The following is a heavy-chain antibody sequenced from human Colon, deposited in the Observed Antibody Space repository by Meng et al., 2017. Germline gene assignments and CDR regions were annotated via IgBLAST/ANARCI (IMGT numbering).Heavy chain of an antibody. J-gene: IGHJ4*02. Sequence: QLNAPQSGPGMVKPAQTLSLTCAISGESVSSKTAVWNWIRQSPSRGLEWLGRTYYRAKWNHDYAESLRGRITINPDTSNNQISLQLNSVTPEDTAVYYCTRGLEFYRFEYWGQGTLVTVSS. D-gene: IGHD3-16*02. CDR1: GESVSSKTAV. CDR3: TRGLEFYRFEY. CDR2: TYYRAKWNH. V-gene: IGHV6-1*01.